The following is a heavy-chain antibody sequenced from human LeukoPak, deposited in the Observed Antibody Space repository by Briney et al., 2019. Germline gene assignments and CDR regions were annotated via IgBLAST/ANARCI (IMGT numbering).Heavy chain of an antibody. V-gene: IGHV4-30-4*01. CDR2: IYNIGST. J-gene: IGHJ4*02. Sequence: SETLSLTCTVSGGSISSGDYYWSWIRQPPGKGLEWIGYIYNIGSTYYSPSLKSRLSLSLDTSKNQFSLKLSSVTAADTAVYYCARKLGTKYFDYWGQGTLVTVSS. CDR1: GGSISSGDYY. D-gene: IGHD3-16*01. CDR3: ARKLGTKYFDY.